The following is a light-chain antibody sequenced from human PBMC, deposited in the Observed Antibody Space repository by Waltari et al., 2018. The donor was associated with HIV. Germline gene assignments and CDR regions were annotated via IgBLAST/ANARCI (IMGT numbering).Light chain of an antibody. CDR2: DAS. CDR1: QSVSSY. CDR3: QQYNNWPPLT. J-gene: IGKJ4*01. Sequence: EIVLTQSPATLSLSPGERATLSCRASQSVSSYLAWYQQKPGQAPRLLIYDASNRATGIPARFSGSGSGTEFTLTISSLQSGDFAVYYCQQYNNWPPLTFGGGTKVEIK. V-gene: IGKV3-11*01.